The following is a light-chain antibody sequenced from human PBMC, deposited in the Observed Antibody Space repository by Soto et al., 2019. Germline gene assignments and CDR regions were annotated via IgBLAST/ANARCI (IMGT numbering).Light chain of an antibody. CDR1: SSNIGSKT. V-gene: IGLV1-44*01. J-gene: IGLJ2*01. CDR3: AAWDDSLNGVV. Sequence: QSVLTQPPSASGTPGQRVTISCSGSSSNIGSKTVNWYQQLPGTAPKLLIYSNNQRPSGVPDRFSGSKFGTSASLAISGLQSEDEADYYCAAWDDSLNGVVFGGGTKLTVL. CDR2: SNN.